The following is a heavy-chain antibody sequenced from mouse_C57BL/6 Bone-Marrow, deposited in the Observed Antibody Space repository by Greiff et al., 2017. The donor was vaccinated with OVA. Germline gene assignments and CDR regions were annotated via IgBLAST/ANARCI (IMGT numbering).Heavy chain of an antibody. Sequence: QVQLQQSGAELVRPGASVTLSCKASGYTFTDYEMNWVKQTPVHGLEWIGTIDPVSGGTDYNQKFKGKAILTADQSSSTAYMELRSLTSEDSADYYCAKGYRNDDAMDYWGPGTSVTVSS. CDR1: GYTFTDYE. CDR2: IDPVSGGT. D-gene: IGHD2-12*01. CDR3: AKGYRNDDAMDY. J-gene: IGHJ4*01. V-gene: IGHV1-15*01.